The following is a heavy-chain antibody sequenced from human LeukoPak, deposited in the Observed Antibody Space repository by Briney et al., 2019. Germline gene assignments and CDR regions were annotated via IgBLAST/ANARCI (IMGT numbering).Heavy chain of an antibody. J-gene: IGHJ3*02. CDR2: ISSSSSYI. CDR1: GFTFSSYS. Sequence: PGRSLRLSCAASGFTFSSYSMNWVRQAPGKGLEWVSSISSSSSYIYYADSVKGRFTISRDNAKNSLYLQMNSLRAEDTGVYYCARARDYYDSRDDAFDIWGQGTMVTVSS. CDR3: ARARDYYDSRDDAFDI. D-gene: IGHD3-22*01. V-gene: IGHV3-21*01.